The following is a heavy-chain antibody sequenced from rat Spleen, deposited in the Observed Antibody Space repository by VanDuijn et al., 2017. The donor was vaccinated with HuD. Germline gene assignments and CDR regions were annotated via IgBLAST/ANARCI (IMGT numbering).Heavy chain of an antibody. CDR2: ISYDGGST. V-gene: IGHV5-7*01. Sequence: EVQLAESDGGLVQPGRSLKLSCAASGFTLSDHYMAWVRQAPTKGLEWVATISYDGGSTYYRDSVKGRFTISRDNAKSTLYLQMDGLRSEDTATYYCATAGTRVSRFAYWGQGTLVTVSS. CDR3: ATAGTRVSRFAY. CDR1: GFTLSDHY. D-gene: IGHD1-4*01. J-gene: IGHJ3*01.